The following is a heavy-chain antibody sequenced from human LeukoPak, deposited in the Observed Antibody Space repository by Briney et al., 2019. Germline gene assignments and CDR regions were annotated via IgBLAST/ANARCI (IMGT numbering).Heavy chain of an antibody. Sequence: SETLSLTCAVYGGSFSGYYWSWIRQPPGKGLEWIGEINHSGSTNYNPSLKSRVTISVDTSKNQFSLNLSSVTAADTAVYYCARDPGSGSYYLAFDVWGQGTMVTVSS. J-gene: IGHJ3*01. V-gene: IGHV4-34*01. CDR3: ARDPGSGSYYLAFDV. CDR1: GGSFSGYY. CDR2: INHSGST. D-gene: IGHD3-10*01.